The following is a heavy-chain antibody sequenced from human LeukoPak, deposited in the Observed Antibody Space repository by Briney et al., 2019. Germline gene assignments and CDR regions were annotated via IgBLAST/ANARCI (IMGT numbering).Heavy chain of an antibody. V-gene: IGHV3-23*01. CDR3: AKVATQTVDY. CDR2: ISGSGGST. J-gene: IGHJ4*02. D-gene: IGHD5-12*01. Sequence: SGGSLRLSCAAAGFTFSSYAISWVRQDPGMRLEWVSAISGSGGSTYYADSVKGRFTISRDNSKNTLYLQMNSLRAEDTAVYYCAKVATQTVDYWGQGTLVTVSS. CDR1: GFTFSSYA.